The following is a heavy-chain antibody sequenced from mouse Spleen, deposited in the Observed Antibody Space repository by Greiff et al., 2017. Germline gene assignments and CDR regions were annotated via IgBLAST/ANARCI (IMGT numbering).Heavy chain of an antibody. CDR2: ISSGGSYT. D-gene: IGHD2-1*01. V-gene: IGHV5-9-1*01. CDR3: ARRGNYVDAMDY. J-gene: IGHJ4*01. CDR1: GFTFSSYA. Sequence: EVMLVESGGGLVKPGGSLKLSCAASGFTFSSYAMSWVRQTPEKRLEWVATISSGGSYTYYPDSVKGRFTISRDNAKNTLYLQMSSLRSEDTAMYYCARRGNYVDAMDYWGQGTSVTVSS.